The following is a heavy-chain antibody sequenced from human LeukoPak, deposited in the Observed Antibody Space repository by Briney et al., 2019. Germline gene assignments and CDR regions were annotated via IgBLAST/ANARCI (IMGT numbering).Heavy chain of an antibody. D-gene: IGHD3-22*01. V-gene: IGHV3-73*01. CDR2: IRSKANSYAT. Sequence: GGSLRLSCVASGFTFSGSAMHWVRQASGKGLEWVGRIRSKANSYATAYAASVKGRFTISRDDSKNTAYLQMNSLKTEDTAVYYCTRLPVHYYDSRTDAFDIWGQGTMVTVSS. CDR1: GFTFSGSA. CDR3: TRLPVHYYDSRTDAFDI. J-gene: IGHJ3*02.